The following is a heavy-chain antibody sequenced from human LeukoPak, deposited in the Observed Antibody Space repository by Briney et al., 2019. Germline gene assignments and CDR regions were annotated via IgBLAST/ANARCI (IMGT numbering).Heavy chain of an antibody. CDR1: GFSRSTSGVG. CDR2: IYWDDDK. Sequence: SGPTLVKPTQTLTLTCTFSGFSRSTSGVGVGWIRQPPGKALEWLALIYWDDDKRYSPSLKSRLTITKDTSKNQVVLTMTNMDPVDTATYYCAHTYCSSTSCYVNDYWGQGTLVTVSS. D-gene: IGHD2-2*01. J-gene: IGHJ4*02. V-gene: IGHV2-5*02. CDR3: AHTYCSSTSCYVNDY.